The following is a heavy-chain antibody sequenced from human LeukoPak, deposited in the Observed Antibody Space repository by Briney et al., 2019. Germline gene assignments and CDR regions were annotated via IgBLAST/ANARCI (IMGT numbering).Heavy chain of an antibody. CDR3: ARHPPEDTAMATADY. V-gene: IGHV5-51*01. Sequence: GESLQISCQGSGYSFTSYWIGWVRQMPGKGLEWMGIIYPGDSDTRYSPSFQGQVTISADKSISTAYLQWSSLKASDTAMYYCARHPPEDTAMATADYWGQGTLVTVSS. CDR1: GYSFTSYW. J-gene: IGHJ4*02. D-gene: IGHD5-18*01. CDR2: IYPGDSDT.